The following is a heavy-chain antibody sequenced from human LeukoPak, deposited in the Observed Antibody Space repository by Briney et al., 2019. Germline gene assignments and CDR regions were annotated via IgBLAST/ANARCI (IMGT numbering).Heavy chain of an antibody. V-gene: IGHV5-51*01. D-gene: IGHD3-22*01. CDR1: GYSFTSYW. Sequence: PGESLKISCKGSGYSFTSYWMGWVRQMPGKGLEWMGVIYPGDSDTRYSPSFQGQVTISADKSISTAYLQWSSLKASDTTMYYCATYTYDSSDYWGQGTLVTVSS. CDR3: ATYTYDSSDY. J-gene: IGHJ4*02. CDR2: IYPGDSDT.